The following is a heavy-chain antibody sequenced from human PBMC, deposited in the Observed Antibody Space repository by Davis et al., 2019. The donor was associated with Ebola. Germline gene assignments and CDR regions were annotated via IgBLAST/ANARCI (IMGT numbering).Heavy chain of an antibody. Sequence: PSETLSLTCAVSGGSISSSNWWSWVRQPPGKGLEWIGEIYHSGSTNYNPSLKSRVTISVDTSKNQFSLRLSSVTAADTAVYYCARGRVLWGRNWFDPWGQGTLVTVSS. V-gene: IGHV4-4*02. CDR1: GGSISSSNW. J-gene: IGHJ5*02. CDR2: IYHSGST. D-gene: IGHD3-16*01. CDR3: ARGRVLWGRNWFDP.